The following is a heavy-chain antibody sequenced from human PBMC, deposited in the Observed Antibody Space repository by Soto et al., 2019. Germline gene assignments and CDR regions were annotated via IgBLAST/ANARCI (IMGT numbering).Heavy chain of an antibody. V-gene: IGHV5-10-1*01. J-gene: IGHJ6*02. CDR2: IDPSDSYT. D-gene: IGHD6-13*01. CDR3: ARHRRISSRRDYCMDV. CDR1: GYSFTSYW. Sequence: GDSLKISCKGSGYSFTSYWISWVRQMPGKGLEWMGRIDPSDSYTNYSPSFQGHVTISADKSISTAYLQWSSLKASDTAIYYCARHRRISSRRDYCMDVWRQGTTVTLS.